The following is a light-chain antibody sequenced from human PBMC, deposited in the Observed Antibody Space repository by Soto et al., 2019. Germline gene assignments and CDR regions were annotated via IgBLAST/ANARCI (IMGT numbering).Light chain of an antibody. Sequence: EIVMTQSPGTLSVSPGERATLSCRASQSVSSNLAWYQQTPGQAPRLLIYVASTRATGIPARFSGSGSGTEFTLTINSLQSEDFAVYYCQQYNKWPLTFGQGTRLEIK. CDR1: QSVSSN. J-gene: IGKJ5*01. CDR2: VAS. CDR3: QQYNKWPLT. V-gene: IGKV3-15*01.